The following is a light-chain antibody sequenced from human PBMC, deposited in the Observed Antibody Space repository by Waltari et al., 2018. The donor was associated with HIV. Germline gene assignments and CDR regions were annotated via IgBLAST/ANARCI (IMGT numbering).Light chain of an antibody. Sequence: QSVLTQPPSVSGAPGQRVTISCPWGSSNIGADYVLPWYQQIPGTAPKLLISGNKNRPSGVPDRFSASKSGTSASLAITGLQAEDEADYFCQSYDRSLSASVVFGGGTKLTVL. J-gene: IGLJ2*01. CDR3: QSYDRSLSASVV. V-gene: IGLV1-40*01. CDR2: GNK. CDR1: SSNIGADYV.